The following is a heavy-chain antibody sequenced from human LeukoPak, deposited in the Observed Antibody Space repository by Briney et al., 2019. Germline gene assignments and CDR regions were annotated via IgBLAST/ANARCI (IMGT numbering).Heavy chain of an antibody. V-gene: IGHV1-46*01. CDR2: INPSGGST. D-gene: IGHD3-22*01. Sequence: GASVKVSRKASGYTFTSYYTHWVRQAPGQGLEWMGIINPSGGSTSYAQKFQGRVTMTRDTSTSTVYMELSSLRSEDTAVYYCARNKWNYYDSSGYYFFDYWGQGTLVTVSS. CDR1: GYTFTSYY. J-gene: IGHJ4*02. CDR3: ARNKWNYYDSSGYYFFDY.